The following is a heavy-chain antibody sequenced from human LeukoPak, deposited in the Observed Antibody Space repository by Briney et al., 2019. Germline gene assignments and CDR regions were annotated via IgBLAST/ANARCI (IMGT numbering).Heavy chain of an antibody. CDR3: ASPRHHWRYFDY. V-gene: IGHV4-4*02. J-gene: IGHJ4*02. Sequence: SGTLSLTCAVSGGSISSSNWWSWVRQPPGKGLEWIGEINHSGSTNYNPSLKSRVTISVDTSKNQFSLKLSSVTAADTAVYYCASPRHHWRYFDYWGQGTLVTVSS. CDR2: INHSGST. CDR1: GGSISSSNW.